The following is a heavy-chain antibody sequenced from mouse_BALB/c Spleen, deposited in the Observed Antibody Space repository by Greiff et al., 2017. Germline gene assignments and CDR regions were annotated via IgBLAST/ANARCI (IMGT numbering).Heavy chain of an antibody. CDR2: IDPANGNT. Sequence: VQLQQSGAELVKPGASVKLSCTASGFNIKDTYMHWVKQRPEQGLEWIGRIDPANGNTKYDPKFQGKATITADTSSNTAYLQLSSLTSEDTAVYYCAGDYGLGFDYWGQGTTLTVSA. CDR1: GFNIKDTY. CDR3: AGDYGLGFDY. J-gene: IGHJ2*01. D-gene: IGHD1-2*01. V-gene: IGHV14-3*02.